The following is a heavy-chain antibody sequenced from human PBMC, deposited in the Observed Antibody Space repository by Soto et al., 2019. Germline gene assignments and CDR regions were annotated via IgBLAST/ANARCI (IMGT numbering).Heavy chain of an antibody. V-gene: IGHV3-21*01. CDR1: GFTFSSYS. Sequence: SLRLSCAASGFTFSSYSMNWVRQAPGKGLEWVSSISSSSSYIYYADSVKGRFTISRDNAKNSLYLQMNSLRAEDTAVYYCAREPPYYDILTGPVNYFDYWGQGTLVTVSS. D-gene: IGHD3-9*01. J-gene: IGHJ4*02. CDR2: ISSSSSYI. CDR3: AREPPYYDILTGPVNYFDY.